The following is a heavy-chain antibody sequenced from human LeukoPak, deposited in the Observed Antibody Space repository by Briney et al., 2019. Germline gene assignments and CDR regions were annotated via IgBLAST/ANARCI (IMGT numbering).Heavy chain of an antibody. CDR3: ARAQSSHYYYYGMDV. CDR2: IYSGGST. CDR1: GFTVSSNY. D-gene: IGHD2-2*01. J-gene: IGHJ6*02. V-gene: IGHV3-53*01. Sequence: GGSLRLSCAASGFTVSSNYMSWVRQAPGKGLEWVSVIYSGGSTYYADSVKGRFTISRDNSKNTLYLQMNSLRAEDTAVYYCARAQSSHYYYYGMDVWGQGTTATVSS.